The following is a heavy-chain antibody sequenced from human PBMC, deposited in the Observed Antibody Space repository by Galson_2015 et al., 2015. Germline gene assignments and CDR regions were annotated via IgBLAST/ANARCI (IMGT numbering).Heavy chain of an antibody. CDR3: ARVGGDIAARTWGYFDY. CDR1: GFTFSSYA. CDR2: ISYDGSNK. D-gene: IGHD6-6*01. Sequence: SLRLSCAASGFTFSSYAMHWVRQAPGQGLEWVAVISYDGSNKFYADSVKGRFAISRDNSKNTLYLQMNSLRPEDTAVYYCARVGGDIAARTWGYFDYWGQGTLVTVSS. V-gene: IGHV3-30*09. J-gene: IGHJ4*02.